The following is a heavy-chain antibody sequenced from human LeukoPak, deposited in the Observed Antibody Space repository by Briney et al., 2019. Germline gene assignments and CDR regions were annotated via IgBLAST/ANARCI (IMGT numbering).Heavy chain of an antibody. CDR2: IIPIFGTA. CDR1: GATFISYA. Sequence: ASVKVSCKASGATFISYAMSWVRQAPGQGLEWMGGIIPIFGTANYAQKFQGRVTITADKSTSTAYMELSSLRSEDTAVYYCARDYYDSSGYYSPWCAFDIWGQGTMVTVSS. V-gene: IGHV1-69*06. D-gene: IGHD3-22*01. CDR3: ARDYYDSSGYYSPWCAFDI. J-gene: IGHJ3*02.